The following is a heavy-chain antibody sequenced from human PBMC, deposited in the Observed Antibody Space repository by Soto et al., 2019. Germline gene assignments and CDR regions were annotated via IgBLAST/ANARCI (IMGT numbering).Heavy chain of an antibody. CDR2: ISWNSGSI. CDR1: GFTFDDYA. Sequence: GGSLRLSCAASGFTFDDYAMHWVRQAPGKGLEWVSGISWNSGSIGYADSVKGRFTISRDNAKNSLYLQMNSLRAEDTALYYCAKDTQYYYDSSGYRHYYGMDVWGQGTTVTVSS. D-gene: IGHD3-22*01. J-gene: IGHJ6*02. CDR3: AKDTQYYYDSSGYRHYYGMDV. V-gene: IGHV3-9*01.